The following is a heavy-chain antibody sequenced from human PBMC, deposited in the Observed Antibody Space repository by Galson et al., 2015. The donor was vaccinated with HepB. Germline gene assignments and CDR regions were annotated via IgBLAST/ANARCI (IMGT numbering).Heavy chain of an antibody. J-gene: IGHJ4*02. V-gene: IGHV3-33*08. Sequence: SLRLSCAASGFTFSNYGMHWVRQAPGKGLEWVAIIYYDGSETFYGDSVKGRFTISRDNSNNTLLLQMNNVRVEDTAVYFCARTPGVARFDWANIDFWGQGTLVTVAS. D-gene: IGHD3-9*01. CDR3: ARTPGVARFDWANIDF. CDR1: GFTFSNYG. CDR2: IYYDGSET.